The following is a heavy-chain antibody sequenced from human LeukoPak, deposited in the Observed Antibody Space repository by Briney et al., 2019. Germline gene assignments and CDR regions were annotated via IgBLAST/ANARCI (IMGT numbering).Heavy chain of an antibody. CDR2: INHSGST. Sequence: PSETLSLTCAVYGGSFSGYYWSWIRQPPGKGLEWIGEINHSGSTNYNPSLKSRVTISVDTSKNQFSLKLSSVTAADTAVYYCARSRGWLQSHPLGYWGQGTLVTVSS. V-gene: IGHV4-34*01. J-gene: IGHJ4*02. D-gene: IGHD5-24*01. CDR3: ARSRGWLQSHPLGY. CDR1: GGSFSGYY.